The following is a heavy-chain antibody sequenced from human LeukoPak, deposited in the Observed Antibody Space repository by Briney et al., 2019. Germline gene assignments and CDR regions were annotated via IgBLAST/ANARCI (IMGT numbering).Heavy chain of an antibody. D-gene: IGHD1-26*01. J-gene: IGHJ6*02. CDR3: ARVGDSDYYYYGMDV. Sequence: GGSLRLSCAASGFTFSSYAMSWVRQAPGKGLEWVSAISGSGGSTYYADSVKGRFTISRDNSKNTLYLQMNSLRAEDTAVYYCARVGDSDYYYYGMDVWGQGTTVTVSS. CDR2: ISGSGGST. V-gene: IGHV3-23*01. CDR1: GFTFSSYA.